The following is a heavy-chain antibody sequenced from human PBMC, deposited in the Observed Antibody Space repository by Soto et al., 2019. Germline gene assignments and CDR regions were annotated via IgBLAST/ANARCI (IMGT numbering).Heavy chain of an antibody. CDR2: ISAYNGNT. Sequence: ASVKVSCKASGYTFTSYGISWVRHAPGQGLEWMGWISAYNGNTNYAQKLQGRVTMTTDTSTSTAYMELRSLRSDDTAVYYCARGRDLSNYYYYYYMDVWGKGTTVTVSS. J-gene: IGHJ6*03. CDR3: ARGRDLSNYYYYYYMDV. V-gene: IGHV1-18*01. CDR1: GYTFTSYG. D-gene: IGHD4-4*01.